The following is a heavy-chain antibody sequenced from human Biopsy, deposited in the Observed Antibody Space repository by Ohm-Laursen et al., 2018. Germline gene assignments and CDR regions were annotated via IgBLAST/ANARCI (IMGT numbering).Heavy chain of an antibody. CDR1: GYIIDSNYY. J-gene: IGHJ4*02. D-gene: IGHD6-19*01. CDR3: ARGMRSSGWPYFDS. V-gene: IGHV4-61*05. CDR2: IYDRGST. Sequence: SDTLSLTCTVSGYIIDSNYYWGRIRQPPGQGLEYIGYIYDRGSTANYNPSLESRVTMSVDMPKNQFSLKLSSVTAADTAIYYCARGMRSSGWPYFDSWGQGTLVTVSS.